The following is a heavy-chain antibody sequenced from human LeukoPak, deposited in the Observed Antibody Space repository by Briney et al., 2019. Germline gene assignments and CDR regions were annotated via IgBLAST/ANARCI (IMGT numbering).Heavy chain of an antibody. Sequence: SETLSLTCIVAGGFISSSSYYWGWIRQPPGKGLEWIGQIYYGGSIYYNPSLKSRFTISVDSSKNHFSLKLSSVTAADTAVYYCARGGGVAGTPYNPYDYWGQGTLVTVSS. D-gene: IGHD6-19*01. V-gene: IGHV4-39*07. CDR1: GGFISSSSYY. CDR2: IYYGGSI. CDR3: ARGGGVAGTPYNPYDY. J-gene: IGHJ4*02.